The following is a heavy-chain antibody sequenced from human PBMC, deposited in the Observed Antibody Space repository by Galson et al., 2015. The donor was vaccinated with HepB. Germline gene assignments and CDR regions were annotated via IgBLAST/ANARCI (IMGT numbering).Heavy chain of an antibody. CDR2: ISSNGGST. CDR1: GFTFSSYA. D-gene: IGHD2-2*01. V-gene: IGHV3-64D*06. J-gene: IGHJ5*02. CDR3: VKGSKRCSSTSCYEMDWFDP. Sequence: SLRLSCAASGFTFSSYAMHWVRQAPGKGLEYVSAISSNGGSTYYADSVKGRFTISRDNSKNTLYLQMSSLRAEDTAVYYCVKGSKRCSSTSCYEMDWFDPWGQGTLVTVSS.